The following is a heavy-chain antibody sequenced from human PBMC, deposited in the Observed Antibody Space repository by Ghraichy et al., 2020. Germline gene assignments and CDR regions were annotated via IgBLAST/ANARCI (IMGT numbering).Heavy chain of an antibody. D-gene: IGHD6-19*01. CDR2: INHSGST. V-gene: IGHV4-34*01. Sequence: SETLYLTCAVYGGSFSGYYWSWIRQPPGKGLEWIGEINHSGSTNYNPSLKSRVTISVDTSKNQFSLKLSSVTAADTAVYYCARASLRWQWLKKDYYVDYWGQGTLVTVSS. CDR3: ARASLRWQWLKKDYYVDY. J-gene: IGHJ4*02. CDR1: GGSFSGYY.